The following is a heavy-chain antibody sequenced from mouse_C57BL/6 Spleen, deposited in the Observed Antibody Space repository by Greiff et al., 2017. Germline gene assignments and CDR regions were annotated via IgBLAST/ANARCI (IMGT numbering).Heavy chain of an antibody. CDR3: ARDPPVGAAGDY. V-gene: IGHV1-59*01. J-gene: IGHJ2*01. Sequence: VQLQQPGAELVRPGTSVKLSCKASGYTFTSYWMHWVRQRPGQGVEGIGVIDPSDSYTNYNQKFKGKATLTVYTSSSTAYMQLSGLTSEDSAVYDCARDPPVGAAGDYWGQGTTLTVSS. CDR2: IDPSDSYT. CDR1: GYTFTSYW. D-gene: IGHD1-1*02.